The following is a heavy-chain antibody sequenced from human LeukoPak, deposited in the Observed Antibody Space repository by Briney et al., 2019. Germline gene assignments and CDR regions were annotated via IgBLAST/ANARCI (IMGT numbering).Heavy chain of an antibody. J-gene: IGHJ4*02. D-gene: IGHD3-22*01. V-gene: IGHV1-69*13. CDR2: IIPIFGTT. CDR3: ARGTYYGRSGYYSFDY. Sequence: SVKVSCKASGYTFTSYYMHWVRQAPGQGLEWMGGIIPIFGTTNYAQKFQGRVTITADESTTTAYMELSSLRSEDTAVYHCARGTYYGRSGYYSFDYWGPGTLVTVSS. CDR1: GYTFTSYY.